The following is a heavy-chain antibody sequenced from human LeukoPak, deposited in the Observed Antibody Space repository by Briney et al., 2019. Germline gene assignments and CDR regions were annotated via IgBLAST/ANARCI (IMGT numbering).Heavy chain of an antibody. CDR3: AREHSYSNLYYFDY. CDR1: GGTISSGGYY. D-gene: IGHD4-11*01. V-gene: IGHV4-61*08. CDR2: IYYSGST. Sequence: SETLSLTCTVSGGTISSGGYYWSWIRQPPGKGLEWIGYIYYSGSTNYNPSLKSRVTISVDTSKNQFSLKLSSVTAADTAVYYCAREHSYSNLYYFDYWGQGTLVTVSS. J-gene: IGHJ4*02.